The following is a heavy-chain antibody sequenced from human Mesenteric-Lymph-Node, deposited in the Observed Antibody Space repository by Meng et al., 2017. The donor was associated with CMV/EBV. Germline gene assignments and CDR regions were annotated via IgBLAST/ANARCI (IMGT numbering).Heavy chain of an antibody. V-gene: IGHV4-34*01. CDR2: INHSGST. J-gene: IGHJ4*02. D-gene: IGHD3-9*01. Sequence: QVQLHPGGAGLLNPSVPLSVTCAVHGWSFSGYYWNWIRQSPEKGLEWIGEINHSGSTTYNPSFTSRIIISVDTSTNQISLNMSSVTAADTAVYYCARGSSYDILTGYFDYWGQGALVTVSS. CDR1: GWSFSGYY. CDR3: ARGSSYDILTGYFDY.